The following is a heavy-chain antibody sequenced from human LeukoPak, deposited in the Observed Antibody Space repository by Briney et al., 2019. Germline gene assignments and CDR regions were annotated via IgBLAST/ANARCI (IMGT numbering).Heavy chain of an antibody. V-gene: IGHV4-39*07. D-gene: IGHD6-13*01. CDR1: GGSISSSSYY. CDR2: IYYSGST. Sequence: PSETLSLTCTVSGGSISSSSYYWGWIRQPPGKGLEWIGSIYYSGSTYYNPSLKSRVTISVDTSKNQFSLKLSSVTAADTAVYYCAKVAAAAGRIWFDPWGQGTLVTVSS. J-gene: IGHJ5*02. CDR3: AKVAAAAGRIWFDP.